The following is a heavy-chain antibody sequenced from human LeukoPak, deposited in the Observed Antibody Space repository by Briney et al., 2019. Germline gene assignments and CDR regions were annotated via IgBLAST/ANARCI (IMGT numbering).Heavy chain of an antibody. Sequence: GESLQISCKGSGYSFTTYWIGWVRQMPGKGLEWMGIIYPGDSDTRYSPSFQGQVTISAHKSISTASLQWNSLKASDTAMYYCARHEGGDIVVVGGFEYWGQGTLVTVSS. V-gene: IGHV5-51*01. CDR3: ARHEGGDIVVVGGFEY. D-gene: IGHD2-2*01. CDR2: IYPGDSDT. J-gene: IGHJ4*02. CDR1: GYSFTTYW.